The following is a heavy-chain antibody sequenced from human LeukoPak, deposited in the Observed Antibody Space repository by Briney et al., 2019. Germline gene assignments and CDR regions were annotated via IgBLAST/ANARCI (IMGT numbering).Heavy chain of an antibody. CDR2: INPSRST. CDR1: GGSFSGYY. D-gene: IGHD3-22*01. Sequence: KPSETLSLTCAVYGGSFSGYYWTWIRQSPGKGLEWIGEINPSRSTYYNPSLKSRLTISRDTSKNQISLRLSSVTAADTAVYYCARGRQAISMILVVMTGVSYYLDVWGKGTTVNVS. J-gene: IGHJ6*03. CDR3: ARGRQAISMILVVMTGVSYYLDV. V-gene: IGHV4-34*01.